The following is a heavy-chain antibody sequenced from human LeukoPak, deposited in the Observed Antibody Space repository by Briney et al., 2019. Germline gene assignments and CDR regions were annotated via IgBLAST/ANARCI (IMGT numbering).Heavy chain of an antibody. CDR3: ARGAYYYDSSSTAGAFDI. V-gene: IGHV3-33*01. D-gene: IGHD3-22*01. CDR1: GFTSSSYG. Sequence: GGALRLSCGASGFTSSSYGMHWVRQAPGKGLEWVAVIWYDGSNKYYADSVKGRFTISRDNSKNTLYLQMNSLRAEDTAVYYCARGAYYYDSSSTAGAFDIWGQGTMVIVSS. J-gene: IGHJ3*02. CDR2: IWYDGSNK.